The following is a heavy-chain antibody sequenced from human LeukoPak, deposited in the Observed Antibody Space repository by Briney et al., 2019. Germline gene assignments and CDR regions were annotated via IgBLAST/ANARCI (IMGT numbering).Heavy chain of an antibody. D-gene: IGHD3-10*01. J-gene: IGHJ4*02. V-gene: IGHV3-74*03. Sequence: GGSPRLSCAASGFAFSTYWMHWVRHAPGKGLVWVSRIKSDGSSTTYADFVKGRFTVSRDNAKNTLYLQMSSLRAEDTAMYFCARVGGRGSIGGDCWGQGTLVTVSS. CDR1: GFAFSTYW. CDR2: IKSDGSST. CDR3: ARVGGRGSIGGDC.